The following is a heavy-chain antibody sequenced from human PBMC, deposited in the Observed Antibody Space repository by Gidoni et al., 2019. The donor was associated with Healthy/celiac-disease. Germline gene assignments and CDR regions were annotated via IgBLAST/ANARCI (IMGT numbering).Heavy chain of an antibody. CDR1: GFNFDDYA. J-gene: IGHJ3*02. CDR3: AKDIVGATEGAFDI. V-gene: IGHV3-9*01. D-gene: IGHD1-26*01. Sequence: EVQLVEAGGGLVQPGRSLRLSCAASGFNFDDYAMHWGRQAPGKGLEWVSGISWNSGSIGYADSVKGRFTISRDNAKNSLYLQMNSLRAEDTALYYCAKDIVGATEGAFDIWGQGTMVTVSS. CDR2: ISWNSGSI.